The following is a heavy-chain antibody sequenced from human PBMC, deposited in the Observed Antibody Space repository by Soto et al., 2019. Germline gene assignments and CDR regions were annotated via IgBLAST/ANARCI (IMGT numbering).Heavy chain of an antibody. CDR1: GYSFTDYW. CDR2: INGGDSDT. V-gene: IGHV5-51*01. CDR3: ARPDSNGWYDF. Sequence: GESLKISCKGSGYSFTDYWIAWVRQMPGRGLEWMGIINGGDSDTRYSPSFQGQVTVSVDKSITTAYLQWSSLKASDTAIYYCARPDSNGWYDFWGQGTLVTVSS. J-gene: IGHJ4*02. D-gene: IGHD6-19*01.